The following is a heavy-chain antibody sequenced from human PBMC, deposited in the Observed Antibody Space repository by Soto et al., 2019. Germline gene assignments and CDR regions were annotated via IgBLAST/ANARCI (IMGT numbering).Heavy chain of an antibody. V-gene: IGHV1-2*04. CDR2: INPKSGGT. J-gene: IGHJ6*04. CDR1: GDSFTDYH. CDR3: ARGDSTDCSNGVCSFFYNHDMDV. Sequence: ASVKVSCKASGDSFTDYHIHWVRQAPGQGLEWLGRINPKSGGTSTAQKFQGWVTMTTDTSISTASMELTRLTSDDTAIYYCARGDSTDCSNGVCSFFYNHDMDVWGKGTTVTVSS. D-gene: IGHD2-8*01.